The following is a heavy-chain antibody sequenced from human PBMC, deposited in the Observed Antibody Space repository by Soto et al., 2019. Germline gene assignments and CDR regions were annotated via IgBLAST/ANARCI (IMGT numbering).Heavy chain of an antibody. J-gene: IGHJ4*02. CDR3: ARYDCVTFDY. V-gene: IGHV4-4*02. CDR2: IYHTEST. CDR1: GDYISSSFW. D-gene: IGHD2-21*02. Sequence: QVLLQESGPGLVKPSWTLSLTCAVSGDYISSSFWWRWVRQPPGKGLEWIGEIYHTESTVYNPSRKSRVTISVDKSQNQFSMNLDSVTAADTDVYYCARYDCVTFDYWGRGILVTVSS.